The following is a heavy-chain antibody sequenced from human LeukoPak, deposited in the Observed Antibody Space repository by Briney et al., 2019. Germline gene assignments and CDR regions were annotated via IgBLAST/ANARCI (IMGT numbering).Heavy chain of an antibody. CDR1: GFNSGAYW. CDR3: ASGGVVGPSTYWFYNL. CDR2: IRQDGNEK. D-gene: IGHD1-26*01. Sequence: PGGSLRLSCGASGFNSGAYWMTWVRQAPGKGLEWVANIRQDGNEKYYLDSGKGRFTISRDNAKTSLFLQMNSLRVEDTAVYYCASGGVVGPSTYWFYNLWGRGTQVTVSS. V-gene: IGHV3-7*01. J-gene: IGHJ2*01.